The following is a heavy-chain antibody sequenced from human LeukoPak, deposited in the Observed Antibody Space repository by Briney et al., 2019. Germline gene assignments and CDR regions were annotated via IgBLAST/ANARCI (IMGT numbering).Heavy chain of an antibody. J-gene: IGHJ4*02. CDR1: GYTFTDYY. Sequence: ASVKVSCKASGYTFTDYYMHWVQQAPGKGLEWMGRVDPEDGETIYAEKFQGRVTITADTSTDTAYMELSSLRSEDTAVYYCATASYNSSWRVRYWGQGTLVTVSS. CDR3: ATASYNSSWRVRY. D-gene: IGHD6-13*01. CDR2: VDPEDGET. V-gene: IGHV1-69-2*01.